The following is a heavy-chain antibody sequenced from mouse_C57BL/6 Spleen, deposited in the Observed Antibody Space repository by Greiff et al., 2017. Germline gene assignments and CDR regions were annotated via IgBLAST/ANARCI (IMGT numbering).Heavy chain of an antibody. D-gene: IGHD3-2*02. J-gene: IGHJ2*01. CDR3: AKPLRSYYFDY. Sequence: VQLQQSGPELVKPGASVKISCKASGYTFTDYYMNWVKQSHGKSLEWIGDINPNNGGTSYNQKFKGKATLTVAKSSSTAYMELRSLTSEDSAVYYCAKPLRSYYFDYWGQGTTLTVSS. CDR2: INPNNGGT. V-gene: IGHV1-26*01. CDR1: GYTFTDYY.